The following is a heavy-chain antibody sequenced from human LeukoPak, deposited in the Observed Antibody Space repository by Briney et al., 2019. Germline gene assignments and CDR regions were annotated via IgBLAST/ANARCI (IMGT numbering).Heavy chain of an antibody. CDR1: GGSISSYY. Sequence: SETLSLTCTVSGGSISSYYWSWIRQPAGKGLEWIGRIYTSGSTNYNPSLKSRVTMSVDTSKNPFSLKLSSVTAADTAVYYCARVEYTDYDLVDDAFDIWGQGTMVTVSS. J-gene: IGHJ3*02. V-gene: IGHV4-4*07. CDR2: IYTSGST. D-gene: IGHD5-12*01. CDR3: ARVEYTDYDLVDDAFDI.